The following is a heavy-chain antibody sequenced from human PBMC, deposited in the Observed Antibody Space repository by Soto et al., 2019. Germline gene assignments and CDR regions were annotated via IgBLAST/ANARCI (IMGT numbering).Heavy chain of an antibody. CDR2: ISYDGTNK. CDR3: AKAEAAGHYYGMDV. Sequence: VQLLESGGGLVQPGGSLRLSCAASGFTFSSYGMHWVRQAPGKGLEWVAVISYDGTNKYYADSVKGRFTISRDNSKNTLYLQMNSLRGEDTAVYYCAKAEAAGHYYGMDVWGQGTTVTVSS. D-gene: IGHD6-25*01. V-gene: IGHV3-30*18. CDR1: GFTFSSYG. J-gene: IGHJ6*02.